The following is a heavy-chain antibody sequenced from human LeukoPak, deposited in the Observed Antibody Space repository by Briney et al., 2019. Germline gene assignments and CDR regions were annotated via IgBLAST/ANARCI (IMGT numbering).Heavy chain of an antibody. Sequence: GGSLRLSCAASGVTFSSYAMSWVRQGPRERLEWGSAFSTIGVSTCSADSVKGRFTLSRDNSNNPLYRQMSSLRAEDTAVYYGAKQPACSGGSCDGGYFDYWGQGTLVTVSS. CDR1: GVTFSSYA. D-gene: IGHD2-15*01. CDR2: FSTIGVST. J-gene: IGHJ4*02. V-gene: IGHV3-23*01. CDR3: AKQPACSGGSCDGGYFDY.